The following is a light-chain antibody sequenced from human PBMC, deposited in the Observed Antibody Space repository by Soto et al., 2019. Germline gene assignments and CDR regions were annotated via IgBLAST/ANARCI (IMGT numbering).Light chain of an antibody. Sequence: QSVLTQPASVSGSPGQSITISCTGTSSDVGGYNYVSWYQQHPGKAPKLMIYDVSNRPSGVSNRVSGSKSCNTASLTISGLQAEDEGDYYCSSYTSSSTLYVFGTGTKVTVL. V-gene: IGLV2-14*01. CDR3: SSYTSSSTLYV. J-gene: IGLJ1*01. CDR1: SSDVGGYNY. CDR2: DVS.